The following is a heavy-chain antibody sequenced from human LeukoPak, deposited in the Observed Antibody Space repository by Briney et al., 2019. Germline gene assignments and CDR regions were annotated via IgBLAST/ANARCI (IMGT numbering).Heavy chain of an antibody. J-gene: IGHJ4*02. D-gene: IGHD4-17*01. CDR2: INSDGSST. V-gene: IGHV3-74*01. Sequence: PGGSLRLSCAASGFTFSSYWINWVRQAPGKGLVWVSRINSDGSSTSYADSVKGRFTISRDNAKNTLYLQMSSLRAEDTAVYYCARYDYGDYEIYFDYWGQGTLVTVSS. CDR1: GFTFSSYW. CDR3: ARYDYGDYEIYFDY.